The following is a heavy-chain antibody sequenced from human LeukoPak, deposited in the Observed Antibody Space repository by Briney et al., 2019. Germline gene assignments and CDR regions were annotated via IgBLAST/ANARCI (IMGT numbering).Heavy chain of an antibody. CDR3: ARDYYDSSGYLY. CDR2: IYSGGST. D-gene: IGHD3-22*01. J-gene: IGHJ4*02. V-gene: IGHV3-66*01. Sequence: GGSLRLSCAASGFTVSSNYMSWVRQAPGKGLEWVSVIYSGGSTYYADSVKGRFTIFRDNSKNTLYLQMNSLRAEDTAVYYCARDYYDSSGYLYWGQGTLVTVSS. CDR1: GFTVSSNY.